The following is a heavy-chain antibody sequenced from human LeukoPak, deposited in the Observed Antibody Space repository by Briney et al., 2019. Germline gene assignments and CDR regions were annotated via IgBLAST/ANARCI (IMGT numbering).Heavy chain of an antibody. CDR2: IYYSGST. Sequence: SQTLSLTCTVSGGSISSGGYYWSWIRRHPGKGPEWIGYIYYSGSTNYNPSLKSRVTISVDTSKNQFSLKLSSVTAADTAVYYCARHVTGYYFDSWGQGTLVTVSS. CDR3: ARHVTGYYFDS. D-gene: IGHD1-14*01. J-gene: IGHJ4*02. CDR1: GGSISSGGYY. V-gene: IGHV4-31*03.